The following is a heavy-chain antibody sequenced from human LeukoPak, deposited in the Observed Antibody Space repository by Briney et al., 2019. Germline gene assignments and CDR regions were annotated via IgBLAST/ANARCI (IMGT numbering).Heavy chain of an antibody. V-gene: IGHV3-66*02. CDR2: IYSGGST. Sequence: GGSLRLSCAASGLTVSSNYLSGVRQAPGRGREWASVIYSGGSTYYADSVKGGFTISRDNSKNTLYLQMNSLRAEDTAVYYCARYWAAGLPFFDYWGHGTLVTVSS. J-gene: IGHJ4*01. D-gene: IGHD6-13*01. CDR1: GLTVSSNY. CDR3: ARYWAAGLPFFDY.